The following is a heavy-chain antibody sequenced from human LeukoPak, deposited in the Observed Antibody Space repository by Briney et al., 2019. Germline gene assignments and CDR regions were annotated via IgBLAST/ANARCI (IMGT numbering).Heavy chain of an antibody. D-gene: IGHD3-9*01. CDR3: ATRIGSRLRYFDWLFKLHTTPYYMDV. CDR1: GYTLTELS. J-gene: IGHJ6*03. V-gene: IGHV1-24*01. Sequence: ASVKVSCKVSGYTLTELSIHWVRQAPGKGLEWMGGFDPEDGETIYAQKFQGRVTMTEDTSTDTAYMELSSLRSEDTAVYYCATRIGSRLRYFDWLFKLHTTPYYMDVWGKGTTVTVSS. CDR2: FDPEDGET.